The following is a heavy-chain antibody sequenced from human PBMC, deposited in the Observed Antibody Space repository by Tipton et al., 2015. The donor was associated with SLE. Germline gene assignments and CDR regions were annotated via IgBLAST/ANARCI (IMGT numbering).Heavy chain of an antibody. Sequence: TLSLTCAVSGYSISSGYYWGWIRQPPGKGLEWIGSIYHSGSTYYNPSLKSRVTISVDTSKNQFSLKLSSVPAADTAVYYCARQLDGVDYWGQGTLVTVSS. CDR2: IYHSGST. D-gene: IGHD1-1*01. J-gene: IGHJ4*02. CDR3: ARQLDGVDY. V-gene: IGHV4-38-2*01. CDR1: GYSISSGYY.